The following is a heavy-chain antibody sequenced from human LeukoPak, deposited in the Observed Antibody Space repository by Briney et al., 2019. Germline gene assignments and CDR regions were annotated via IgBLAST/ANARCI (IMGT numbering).Heavy chain of an antibody. Sequence: ASVTVSFKASGYTFTVYYMHWVRQAPGQGLEWMGRINPNSGGTNYAQKFQGRVTMTRDTSISTAYMELSRLRSDDTAVYYCARGADTAMVPDDYWGQGTLVTVSS. D-gene: IGHD5-18*01. CDR3: ARGADTAMVPDDY. CDR2: INPNSGGT. CDR1: GYTFTVYY. J-gene: IGHJ4*02. V-gene: IGHV1-2*06.